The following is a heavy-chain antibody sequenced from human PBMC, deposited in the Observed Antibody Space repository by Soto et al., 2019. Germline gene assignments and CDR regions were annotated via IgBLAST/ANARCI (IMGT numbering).Heavy chain of an antibody. D-gene: IGHD2-15*01. CDR3: ARDLGYCSGGSCYDRFDP. CDR1: GFTFSSYS. V-gene: IGHV3-7*01. J-gene: IGHJ5*02. Sequence: GGSLRLSCAASGFTFSSYSMSWVRQAPGKGLEWVANIKQDGSEKYYVDSVKGRFTISRDNAKNSLYLQMNSLRAEDTAVYYCARDLGYCSGGSCYDRFDPWGQGTLVTVSS. CDR2: IKQDGSEK.